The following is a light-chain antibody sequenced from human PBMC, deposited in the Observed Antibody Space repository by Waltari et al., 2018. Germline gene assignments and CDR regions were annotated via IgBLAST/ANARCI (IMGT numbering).Light chain of an antibody. CDR3: QQYYSLPRT. V-gene: IGKV1-NL1*01. CDR2: AAS. J-gene: IGKJ1*01. CDR1: KGISNS. Sequence: DIQMTQSPSSLSAPVGDRVTINRQKNKGISNSLAWYQQKSGKAPKVLLYAASRLESGVPSRFSGSGSGTDYTLTISSLQPEDFATYYCQQYYSLPRTFGQGTKVEIK.